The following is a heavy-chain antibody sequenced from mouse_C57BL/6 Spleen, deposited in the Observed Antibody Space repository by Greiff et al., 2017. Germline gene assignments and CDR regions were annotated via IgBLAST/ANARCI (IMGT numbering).Heavy chain of an antibody. CDR1: GYAFSSYW. CDR3: AREGGNYGGDFDV. D-gene: IGHD2-1*01. J-gene: IGHJ1*03. CDR2: IYPGDGDT. Sequence: VQLQQSGPELVKPGASVKISCKASGYAFSSYWINWVKQRPGQGLEWIGRIYPGDGDTNYNGKFKGKATLTADKSSSPVYMQLRSLTSEDSDVYFCAREGGNYGGDFDVWGTGTTVTVSS. V-gene: IGHV1-82*01.